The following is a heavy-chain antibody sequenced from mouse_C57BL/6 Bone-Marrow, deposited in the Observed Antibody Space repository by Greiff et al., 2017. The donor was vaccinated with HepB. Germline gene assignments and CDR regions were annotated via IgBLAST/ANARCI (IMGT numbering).Heavy chain of an antibody. J-gene: IGHJ2*01. V-gene: IGHV5-2*01. D-gene: IGHD2-2*01. CDR1: EYEFPSHD. CDR3: AGLWFPWDFED. Sequence: EVQLQESGGGLVQPGESLKLSCESNEYEFPSHDMSWVRKTPEKRLELVAAINSDGGSTYYPDTMERRFIISRDNTKKTLYMQMSSLRSEDPALYWCAGLWFPWDFEDWGQGTTITVSS. CDR2: INSDGGST.